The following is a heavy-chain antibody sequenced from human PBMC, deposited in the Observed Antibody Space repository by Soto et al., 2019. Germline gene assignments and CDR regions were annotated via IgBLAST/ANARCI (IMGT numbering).Heavy chain of an antibody. Sequence: ASVKVSCKASGYTFTSYGISWVRQAPGQGLERMGWISAYNGNTNYAQKLQGRVTMTTDTSTSTAYMELRSLRSDDTAVYYCATPSLYDCGTSSTGRCMDAWGQGTRVTVSS. CDR3: ATPSLYDCGTSSTGRCMDA. CDR2: ISAYNGNT. V-gene: IGHV1-18*01. CDR1: GYTFTSYG. D-gene: IGHD3-16*02. J-gene: IGHJ6*02.